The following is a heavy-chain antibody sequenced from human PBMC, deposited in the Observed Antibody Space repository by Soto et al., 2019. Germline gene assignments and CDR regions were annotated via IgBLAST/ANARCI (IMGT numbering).Heavy chain of an antibody. V-gene: IGHV3-30-3*01. CDR3: ARVQSSSSPHFDY. CDR1: GFTFSSYA. CDR2: ISYDGSNK. D-gene: IGHD6-6*01. J-gene: IGHJ4*02. Sequence: QVQLVESGGGVVQPGRSLRLSCAASGFTFSSYAMHWVRQAPGKGLEWVAVISYDGSNKYYADSVKGQFTISRDNSKNTLYLQMNSLRAEDTAVYYCARVQSSSSPHFDYWGQGTLVTVSS.